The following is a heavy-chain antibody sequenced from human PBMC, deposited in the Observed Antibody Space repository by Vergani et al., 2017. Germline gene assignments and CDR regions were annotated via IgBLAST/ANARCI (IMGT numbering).Heavy chain of an antibody. CDR2: IKSKTDGGTT. CDR3: TTAVRDIVLMVYAPYPEDLDY. Sequence: EVQLVESGGGLVKPGGSLRLSCAASGFTFSNAWMNWVRQAPGKGLEWVGRIKSKTDGGTTDYAAPVKGRFTISRDDSKNTLYLQMNSLKTEDTAVYYCTTAVRDIVLMVYAPYPEDLDYWGQGTLVTVSS. J-gene: IGHJ4*02. V-gene: IGHV3-15*07. D-gene: IGHD2-8*01. CDR1: GFTFSNAW.